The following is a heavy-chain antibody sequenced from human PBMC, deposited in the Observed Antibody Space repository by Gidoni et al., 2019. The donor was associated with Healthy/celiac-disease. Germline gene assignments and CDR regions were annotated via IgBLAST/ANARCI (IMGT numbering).Heavy chain of an antibody. Sequence: EMQLVESGGGLVQPGGSMRLSCAASGFTFSSYWMRWVRQAPGKGLEWVANIKQDGSEKYYVDSVKCRFTISRDNAKNSLYLQMNSLRAEDTAVYYCAGTAMAQFDYWGQGTLVTVSS. CDR2: IKQDGSEK. J-gene: IGHJ4*02. CDR1: GFTFSSYW. D-gene: IGHD5-18*01. V-gene: IGHV3-7*01. CDR3: AGTAMAQFDY.